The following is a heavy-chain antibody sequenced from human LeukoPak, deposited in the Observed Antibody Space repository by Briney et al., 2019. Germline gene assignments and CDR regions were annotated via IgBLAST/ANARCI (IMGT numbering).Heavy chain of an antibody. Sequence: ASVKVSCKASGYTFTGYYIHWVRQAPGQGLEWMGWINPNSGGTNYAQKVQGWVTMTRDTSISTAYMELSRLRSDDTAVYYCARGSVGARSNYVGARHYYFDYWGQGTLVTVSS. V-gene: IGHV1-2*04. J-gene: IGHJ4*02. CDR1: GYTFTGYY. D-gene: IGHD4-11*01. CDR2: INPNSGGT. CDR3: ARGSVGARSNYVGARHYYFDY.